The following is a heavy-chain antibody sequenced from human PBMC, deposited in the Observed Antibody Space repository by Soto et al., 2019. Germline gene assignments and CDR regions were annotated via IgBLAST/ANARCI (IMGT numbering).Heavy chain of an antibody. CDR3: ARGDYPLFPNRGNR. CDR2: MNANTGAT. CDR1: GYNFNGAY. J-gene: IGHJ5*02. D-gene: IGHD3-10*01. V-gene: IGHV1-2*02. Sequence: GASVKVSCKASGYNFNGAYMHWVRQAPGQGLEWMGWMNANTGATHYAQKFQGRVTMTRDRSISTAYMALSRLTVDETAVHYCARGDYPLFPNRGNRCGQGALVSVSS.